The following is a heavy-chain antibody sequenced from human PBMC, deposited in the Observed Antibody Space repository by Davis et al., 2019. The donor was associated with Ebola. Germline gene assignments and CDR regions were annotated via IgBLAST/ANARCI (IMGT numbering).Heavy chain of an antibody. J-gene: IGHJ6*02. Sequence: PSETLSLTCAVYGGSFSGYYWSWIRQPPGKGLEWIGEINHSGSTNYNPSLKSRVTISVDTSKNQFSLKLSSVTAADTAVYYCARGSGEGNYRPKNYYYYYGMDVWGQGTTVTVSS. CDR2: INHSGST. D-gene: IGHD7-27*01. CDR1: GGSFSGYY. CDR3: ARGSGEGNYRPKNYYYYYGMDV. V-gene: IGHV4-34*01.